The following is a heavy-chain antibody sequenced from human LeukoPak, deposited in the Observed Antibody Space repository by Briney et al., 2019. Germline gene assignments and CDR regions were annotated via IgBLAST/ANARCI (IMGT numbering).Heavy chain of an antibody. Sequence: SETLSLTCTVSGRSISSYYWRWTRQPPGKGMEWSGYIYYSGSTNYNPSLKSRVSISVDTSKNQFSLKLSSVTAADTAVYYCARDRVVVAATQEYYYYYMDVWGKGTTVTVSS. CDR1: GRSISSYY. D-gene: IGHD2-15*01. J-gene: IGHJ6*03. V-gene: IGHV4-59*01. CDR3: ARDRVVVAATQEYYYYYMDV. CDR2: IYYSGST.